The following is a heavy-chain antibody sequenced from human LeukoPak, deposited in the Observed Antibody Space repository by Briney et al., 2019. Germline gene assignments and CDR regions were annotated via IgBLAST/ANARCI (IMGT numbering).Heavy chain of an antibody. J-gene: IGHJ4*02. D-gene: IGHD5-18*01. CDR3: ARGYVGLDY. CDR1: GFTFSDYA. Sequence: GGSLRLSCAASGFTFSDYAMNWVRQAPGKGLEWVSYISSSSSTIYYADSVKGRFTISRDNAKNSLYLQMNSLRAEDTAVYYCARGYVGLDYWGQGTLVTVSS. V-gene: IGHV3-48*04. CDR2: ISSSSSTI.